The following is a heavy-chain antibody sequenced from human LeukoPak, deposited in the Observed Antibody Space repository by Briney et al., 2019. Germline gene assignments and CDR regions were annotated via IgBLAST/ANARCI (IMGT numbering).Heavy chain of an antibody. Sequence: GGSLRLSCAASGFTFSDSAMTWVRQAPGKGLERVSDISGSGGSTYYADSVKGRFTISRDNSKNTLYLQMNSLRAEDTAVYYCARASGWTHYFDYWGQGTLVTVSS. CDR3: ARASGWTHYFDY. V-gene: IGHV3-23*01. J-gene: IGHJ4*02. CDR2: ISGSGGST. CDR1: GFTFSDSA. D-gene: IGHD6-19*01.